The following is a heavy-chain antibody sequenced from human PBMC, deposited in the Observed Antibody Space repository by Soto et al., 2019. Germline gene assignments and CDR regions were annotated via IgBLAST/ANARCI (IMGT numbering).Heavy chain of an antibody. Sequence: GGSLRLSCAASGFTFSSYAMSWVRQAPGKGLEWVSAISGSGGSTYYADSVKGRFTISRDNSKNTLYLQMNSLRAEDTAVYYCAKVSRGIAARVYYYYYGMDVWGQGTTVTVSS. CDR3: AKVSRGIAARVYYYYYGMDV. J-gene: IGHJ6*02. V-gene: IGHV3-23*01. D-gene: IGHD6-6*01. CDR1: GFTFSSYA. CDR2: ISGSGGST.